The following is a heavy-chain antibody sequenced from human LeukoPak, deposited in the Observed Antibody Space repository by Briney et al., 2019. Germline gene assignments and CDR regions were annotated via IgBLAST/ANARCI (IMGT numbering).Heavy chain of an antibody. CDR2: ISSGNGSYI. D-gene: IGHD6-6*01. J-gene: IGHJ4*02. V-gene: IGHV3-21*01. Sequence: GGPLTLSCVASGFIFSSYSMNWVRQAPGKGLEWVSNISSGNGSYIYYADSVRGRFTISRDNDKNSLYLQMNSLRAEDTAVYYCARCSGVFGSSGYWGQGTLVTVSS. CDR1: GFIFSSYS. CDR3: ARCSGVFGSSGY.